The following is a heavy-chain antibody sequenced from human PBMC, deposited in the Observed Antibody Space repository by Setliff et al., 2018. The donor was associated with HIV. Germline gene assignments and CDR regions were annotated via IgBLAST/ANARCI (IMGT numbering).Heavy chain of an antibody. Sequence: PSETLSLTCAVYGASFTDSYWGWIRQPPGKGLEWIGESNRGGSPNYNPSLKSRVTISEDTSNNQFSLRLSSLTAADTGVYFCARARRLAARHWYFFDNWGQGTLVTVSS. CDR2: SNRGGSP. CDR3: ARARRLAARHWYFFDN. D-gene: IGHD6-6*01. CDR1: GASFTDSY. V-gene: IGHV4-34*01. J-gene: IGHJ4*02.